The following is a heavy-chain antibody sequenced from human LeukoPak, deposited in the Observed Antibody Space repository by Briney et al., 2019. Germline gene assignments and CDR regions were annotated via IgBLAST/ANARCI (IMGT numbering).Heavy chain of an antibody. D-gene: IGHD2-2*01. V-gene: IGHV4-39*01. Sequence: SETLSLTCTVSGGSISSSSYYWGWIRQPPGKGLEWIGSIYYSGSTYYNPSLKSRVTISVDTSKNQFSLKLSSVTAADTAVYYCARRVWYCSSTSCYVSRFDPWGQGTLVTVSS. CDR2: IYYSGST. J-gene: IGHJ5*02. CDR1: GGSISSSSYY. CDR3: ARRVWYCSSTSCYVSRFDP.